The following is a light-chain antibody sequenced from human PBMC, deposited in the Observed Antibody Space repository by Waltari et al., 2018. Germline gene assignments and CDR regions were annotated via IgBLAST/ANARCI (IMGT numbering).Light chain of an antibody. V-gene: IGLV2-18*02. J-gene: IGLJ2*01. Sequence: QSALTQPPSVSGSPGQSVTISCTGTSSDVGSYNRVSWYQQPPRTAPKLMIYEVSNRPAGVPDRFSGSKYGNTAFLTISGLQAEDEADYYCSSYTSSSTPVFGGGTKLTVL. CDR1: SSDVGSYNR. CDR2: EVS. CDR3: SSYTSSSTPV.